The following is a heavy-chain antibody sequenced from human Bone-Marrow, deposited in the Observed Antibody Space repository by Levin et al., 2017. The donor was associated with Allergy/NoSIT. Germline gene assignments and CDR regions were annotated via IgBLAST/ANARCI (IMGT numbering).Heavy chain of an antibody. CDR1: GDSISFYY. CDR2: IHYTGIT. V-gene: IGHV4-59*01. CDR3: ARHDEVAAYQHGMDV. J-gene: IGHJ6*02. D-gene: IGHD6-6*01. Sequence: GSLRLSCIVSGDSISFYYWSWIRQPPGKGLEWIGYIHYTGITIYNPSLKSRVTISVDTSRNQFSLRLSSVTAADTAVYFCARHDEVAAYQHGMDVWGQGTTVTVSS.